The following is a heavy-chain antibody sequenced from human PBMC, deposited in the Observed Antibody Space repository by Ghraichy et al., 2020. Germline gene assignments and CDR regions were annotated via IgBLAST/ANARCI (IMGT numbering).Heavy chain of an antibody. V-gene: IGHV3-53*01. CDR1: GFTVGSNY. CDR2: TYSGGRT. D-gene: IGHD2-2*01. CDR3: VISRGLHCSSTTCFMDV. J-gene: IGHJ6*02. Sequence: GSLRLSCAASGFTVGSNYMSWVRQAPGKGLEWVSLTYSGGRTYYGDSVKGRFTVSRDNSKNTLYLQMNSVRAEDTAVYYCVISRGLHCSSTTCFMDVWGQGTTVTVSS.